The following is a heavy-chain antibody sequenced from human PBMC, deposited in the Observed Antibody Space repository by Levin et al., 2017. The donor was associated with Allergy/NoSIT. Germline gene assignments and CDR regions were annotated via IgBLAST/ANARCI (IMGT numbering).Heavy chain of an antibody. D-gene: IGHD5-12*01. Sequence: GGSLRLSCAASGFTFSSYGMHWVRQAPGKGPEWVAIIWYDGSNKYYADSVKGRFTISRDNSKNTLYLQMNSLRAEDTAVYYCARHVDIVATITGAFEIWGQGTMVTVSS. CDR1: GFTFSSYG. V-gene: IGHV3-33*01. CDR2: IWYDGSNK. CDR3: ARHVDIVATITGAFEI. J-gene: IGHJ3*02.